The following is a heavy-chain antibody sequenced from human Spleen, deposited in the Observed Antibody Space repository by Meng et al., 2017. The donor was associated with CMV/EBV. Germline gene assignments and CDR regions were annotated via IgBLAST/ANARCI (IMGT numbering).Heavy chain of an antibody. V-gene: IGHV4-34*01. CDR1: GGSFSGYF. D-gene: IGHD2-2*01. J-gene: IGHJ4*02. CDR2: IDQSGIT. CDR3: SRVPRYPLRKMGYFDS. Sequence: YGGSFSGYFWCWIRQSPWKGLEWIAEIDQSGITNYTPSLESRVSISVDMSKNQFSLKLTSVTAADTAVYFCSRVPRYPLRKMGYFDSWGQGTVVTVSS.